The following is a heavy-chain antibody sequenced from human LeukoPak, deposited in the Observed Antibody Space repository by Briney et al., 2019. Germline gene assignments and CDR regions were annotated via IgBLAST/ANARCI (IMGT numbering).Heavy chain of an antibody. CDR3: ASIGPPAPASGDDP. D-gene: IGHD3-3*01. J-gene: IGHJ5*02. Sequence: SETLSLTCTVSGGSISSSSYYWGWIRQPPGKGLEWIRSIYYSGSTYYNPSLKSRVTISVDTSKNQFSLKLSSVTAADTAVYYCASIGPPAPASGDDPWGQGTLVTVSS. V-gene: IGHV4-39*01. CDR1: GGSISSSSYY. CDR2: IYYSGST.